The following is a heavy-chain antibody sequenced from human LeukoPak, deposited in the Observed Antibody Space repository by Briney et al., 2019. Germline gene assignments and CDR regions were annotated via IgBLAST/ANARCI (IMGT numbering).Heavy chain of an antibody. CDR1: GFTISSNY. CDR2: IYSGGST. Sequence: GGSLRLSCAASGFTISSNYMSRVRQAPGKGLEWVSVIYSGGSTYYADSVKGRFTISRDNSKITLYLQMNSLRAEDTAVYYCARETTGYYYGMDVWGQGTTVTVSS. CDR3: ARETTGYYYGMDV. D-gene: IGHD1-14*01. V-gene: IGHV3-66*02. J-gene: IGHJ6*02.